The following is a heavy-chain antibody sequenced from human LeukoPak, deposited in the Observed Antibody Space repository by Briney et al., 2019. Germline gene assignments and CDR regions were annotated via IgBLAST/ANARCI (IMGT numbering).Heavy chain of an antibody. V-gene: IGHV5-51*01. D-gene: IGHD4-23*01. CDR1: GYSFTSYW. Sequence: GESLKISCKGSGYSFTSYWIGWVRQMPGKGLEWMGIIYPGDSDTRYSPSFQGQVTISADKSISTAYLQWSSLKASDTAMYYCARGLKYGGNGMGYFDYWGQGTLVTVSS. CDR3: ARGLKYGGNGMGYFDY. J-gene: IGHJ4*02. CDR2: IYPGDSDT.